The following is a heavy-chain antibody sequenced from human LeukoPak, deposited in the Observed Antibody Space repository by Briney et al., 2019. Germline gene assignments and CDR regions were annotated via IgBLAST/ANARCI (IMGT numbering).Heavy chain of an antibody. Sequence: GGSLRLSCAASGFTFSSYAMSWVRQAPGKGLEWVSGISGSGDNTYYADSVKGRFTISRDNSKNTLYVQVNSLGTEDTAAYYCAKGSYYDSSGSFYLDYWGQGTLVTVSS. CDR3: AKGSYYDSSGSFYLDY. D-gene: IGHD3-22*01. CDR2: ISGSGDNT. V-gene: IGHV3-23*01. J-gene: IGHJ4*02. CDR1: GFTFSSYA.